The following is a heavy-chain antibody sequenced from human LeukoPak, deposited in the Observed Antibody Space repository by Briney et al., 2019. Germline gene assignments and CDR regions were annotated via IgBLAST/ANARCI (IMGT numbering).Heavy chain of an antibody. CDR1: GFSLSSYA. CDR2: ISGIGGRP. D-gene: IGHD6-13*01. V-gene: IGHV3-23*01. CDR3: SKAGPEGYRDAFDI. J-gene: IGHJ3*02. Sequence: PGRSLRLSCAASGFSLSSYAMSSGPHAPGKGLEWGSGISGIGGRPYYADSVKGRFTISRYNSKNTLYLQMNSLRAEDTAVYECSKAGPEGYRDAFDIWGQGTMVTVSS.